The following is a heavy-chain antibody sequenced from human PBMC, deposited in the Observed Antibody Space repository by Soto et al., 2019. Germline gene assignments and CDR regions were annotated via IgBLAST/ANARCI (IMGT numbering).Heavy chain of an antibody. CDR2: ISWNSGSI. CDR1: GFTFDDYA. D-gene: IGHD3-22*01. J-gene: IGHJ4*02. V-gene: IGHV3-9*01. CDR3: AKGDYYDSSGYLDY. Sequence: EVQLVESGGGLVQPGRSLRLSCAASGFTFDDYAMHWVRQAPGKGLEWVSGISWNSGSIGYADSVKGRFTISRDNAKNSLHLQMNSLRAEDTALYYCAKGDYYDSSGYLDYWGQGTLVTVSS.